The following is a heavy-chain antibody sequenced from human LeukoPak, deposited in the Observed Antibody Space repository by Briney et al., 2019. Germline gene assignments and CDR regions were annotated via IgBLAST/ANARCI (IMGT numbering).Heavy chain of an antibody. CDR2: FNPEDVET. Sequence: APVTPSCKVSGYTLTEISMHWVRQSPGQRLEWMGGFNPEDVETIYANSIQGRKTVTEDTSTDTANMELSSLRAEDTAMYYCATEIVGYGAVHYFDYWGQGTLVTVSS. V-gene: IGHV1-24*01. D-gene: IGHD4-17*01. J-gene: IGHJ4*02. CDR3: ATEIVGYGAVHYFDY. CDR1: GYTLTEIS.